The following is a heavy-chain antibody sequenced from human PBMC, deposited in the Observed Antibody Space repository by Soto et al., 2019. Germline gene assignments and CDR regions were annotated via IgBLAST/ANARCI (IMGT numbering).Heavy chain of an antibody. Sequence: SQTLSLTCVISGDSVSSNDATWDWIRQSPSRGLEWLGRTYYRSKWYNDYAVSVKGRFTISRDNSKNTLYLQMNSLRAEDTAVYYCARGLYSGWHYFDYWGQGTLVTVSS. V-gene: IGHV6-1*01. CDR2: TYYRSKWYN. J-gene: IGHJ4*02. D-gene: IGHD5-12*01. CDR3: ARGLYSGWHYFDY. CDR1: GDSVSSNDAT.